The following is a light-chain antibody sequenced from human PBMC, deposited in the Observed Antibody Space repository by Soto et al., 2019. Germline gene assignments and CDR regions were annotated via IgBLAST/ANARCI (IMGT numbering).Light chain of an antibody. CDR2: DAS. CDR1: QTVRNNY. J-gene: IGKJ4*01. V-gene: IGKV3-20*01. Sequence: EFVLTQSPGTLSLSPGERATLSCRASQTVRNNYLAWYQQKPGQAPRLLIYDASSRATGIPDRFSGGGSGTDFTLTISRLDPEDFAVYYCQQVSSYPLTFGGGTKVEIK. CDR3: QQVSSYPLT.